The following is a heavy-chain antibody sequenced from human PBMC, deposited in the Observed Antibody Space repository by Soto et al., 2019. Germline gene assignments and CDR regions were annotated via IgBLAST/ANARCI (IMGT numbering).Heavy chain of an antibody. CDR1: GFTVGDYA. D-gene: IGHD2-15*01. CDR3: ARDLGVVAATIKHRMDV. Sequence: CCGTSGFTVGDYAMRWVRQAAGRGLEWVAGISWSGDDIGYGDSVKGRFSISRDNAKNSLYLQMNTLREEDTAVYYCARDLGVVAATIKHRMDVWGQGTTVTVSS. CDR2: ISWSGDDI. V-gene: IGHV3-9*01. J-gene: IGHJ6*02.